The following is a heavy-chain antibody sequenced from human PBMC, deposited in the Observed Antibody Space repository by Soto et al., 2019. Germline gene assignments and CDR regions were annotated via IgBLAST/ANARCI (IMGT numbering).Heavy chain of an antibody. Sequence: GGSLRLSCAASGFTVSSNYMSWVRQAPGKGLEWVSVIYSGGSTYYADSVKGRFTISRHNSKNTLYLQMNSLRAEDTAVYYCARTNPEWLRLRGIDYWGQGTLVTVSS. J-gene: IGHJ4*02. CDR1: GFTVSSNY. V-gene: IGHV3-53*04. CDR2: IYSGGST. CDR3: ARTNPEWLRLRGIDY. D-gene: IGHD5-12*01.